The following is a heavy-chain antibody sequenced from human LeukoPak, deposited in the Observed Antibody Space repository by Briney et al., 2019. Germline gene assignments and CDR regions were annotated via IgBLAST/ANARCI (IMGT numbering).Heavy chain of an antibody. CDR1: GYTFTSYG. CDR2: ISAYNGNT. J-gene: IGHJ4*02. CDR3: ARSAPYCGGDCFDY. D-gene: IGHD2-21*01. V-gene: IGHV1-18*01. Sequence: ASVKVSCKASGYTFTSYGISWVRQAPGQGLKWMGWISAYNGNTNYAQKLQGRVTMTTDTSTSTAYMELRSLRSDDTAVYYCARSAPYCGGDCFDYWGQGTLVTVSS.